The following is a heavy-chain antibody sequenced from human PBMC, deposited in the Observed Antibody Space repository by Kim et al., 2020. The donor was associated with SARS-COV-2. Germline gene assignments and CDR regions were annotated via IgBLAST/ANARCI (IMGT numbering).Heavy chain of an antibody. D-gene: IGHD3-22*01. CDR1: GFTFSSYD. Sequence: GGSLRLSCAASGFTFSSYDMHWVRQATGKGLEWVSAIGTAGDTYYPGSVKGRFTISRENAKNSLYLQMNSLRAGDTAVYYCARVGYYYDSSGYPSYWYFDLWGRGTLVTVSS. CDR2: IGTAGDT. J-gene: IGHJ2*01. V-gene: IGHV3-13*01. CDR3: ARVGYYYDSSGYPSYWYFDL.